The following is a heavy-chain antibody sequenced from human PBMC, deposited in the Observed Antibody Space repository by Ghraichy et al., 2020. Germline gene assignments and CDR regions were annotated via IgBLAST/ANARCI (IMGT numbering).Heavy chain of an antibody. CDR2: INTNTGNP. D-gene: IGHD6-6*01. CDR3: ARYGSYSSSSRAPNDDY. Sequence: ASVKVSCKASGYTFTSYAMNWVRQAPGQGLEWMGWINTNTGNPTYAQGFTGRFVFSLDTSVSTAYLQISSLKAEDTAVYYCARYGSYSSSSRAPNDDYWGQGTLVTISS. CDR1: GYTFTSYA. V-gene: IGHV7-4-1*02. J-gene: IGHJ4*02.